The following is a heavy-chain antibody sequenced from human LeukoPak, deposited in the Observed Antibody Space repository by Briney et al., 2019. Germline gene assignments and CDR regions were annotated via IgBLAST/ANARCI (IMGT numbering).Heavy chain of an antibody. J-gene: IGHJ4*02. CDR3: ARLSAGRDYGDYRLDY. Sequence: SETLSLTCSVSGDSISSSRYYWGWIRQPPGKGLEWIGAISYSGTTYYTPSLKSRVTISVDTSRNQFNLNFSSETAAVTTEDYGARLSAGRDYGDYRLDYWGQGTLVTVSS. V-gene: IGHV4-39*01. CDR1: GDSISSSRYY. D-gene: IGHD4-17*01. CDR2: ISYSGTT.